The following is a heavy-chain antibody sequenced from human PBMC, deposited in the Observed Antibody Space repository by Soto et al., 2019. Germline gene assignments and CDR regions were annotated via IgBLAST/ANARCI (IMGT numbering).Heavy chain of an antibody. CDR3: ARSYGYCSGGSCYVQTYYYYGMAV. V-gene: IGHV1-69*01. D-gene: IGHD2-15*01. Sequence: QVRLVQSGAEVKKPGSSVKVSCKASGGTFSSYAISWVRQAPGQGLEWMVGIIPIFGTANYAQKFQGRVTITADESTSTAYMELSSLRSEDTAVYYCARSYGYCSGGSCYVQTYYYYGMAVWGQGTTVTVYS. J-gene: IGHJ6*02. CDR1: GGTFSSYA. CDR2: IIPIFGTA.